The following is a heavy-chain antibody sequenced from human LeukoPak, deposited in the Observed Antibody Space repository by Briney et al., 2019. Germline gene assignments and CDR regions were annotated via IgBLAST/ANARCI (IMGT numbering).Heavy chain of an antibody. D-gene: IGHD5-12*01. CDR3: ARAGVFFYGMVATRWFDP. Sequence: KPSETLSLTCTVSGGSISSGDYYWSWIRQPPGKGLEWIGYIYYSGSTYYNPSLKSRVTISVDTSKNQFSLKLSSVTAADTAVYYCARAGVFFYGMVATRWFDPWGQGTLVTVSS. CDR1: GGSISSGDYY. CDR2: IYYSGST. V-gene: IGHV4-30-4*02. J-gene: IGHJ5*02.